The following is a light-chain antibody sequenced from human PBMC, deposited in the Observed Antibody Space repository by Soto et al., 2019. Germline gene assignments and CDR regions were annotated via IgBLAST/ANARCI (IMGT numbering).Light chain of an antibody. CDR2: WAS. CDR3: QQYYTTPST. CDR1: QSILYSSNNKNY. Sequence: DIVMTQSPDSVAVSLGERATINCKSSQSILYSSNNKNYLAWYQQRPGQPPKLLIYWASTRESGVPDRFSGSGSGTDFTLTISNVQAEDVAVYSCQQYYTTPSTFGQGTKVEIK. J-gene: IGKJ1*01. V-gene: IGKV4-1*01.